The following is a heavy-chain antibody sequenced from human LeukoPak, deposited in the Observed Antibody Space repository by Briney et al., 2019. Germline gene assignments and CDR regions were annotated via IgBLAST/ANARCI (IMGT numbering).Heavy chain of an antibody. CDR3: ARGGYYYDSSGYPRRYYYYYMDV. CDR2: ISHSGST. CDR1: GGSFSGYY. Sequence: SETLSLTCAVYGGSFSGYYWSWICQPPGKGLEWIGEISHSGSTNYNPSLKSRVTISVDTSKNQFSLKLSSVTAADTAVYYCARGGYYYDSSGYPRRYYYYYMDVWGKGTTVTVSS. V-gene: IGHV4-34*01. D-gene: IGHD3-22*01. J-gene: IGHJ6*03.